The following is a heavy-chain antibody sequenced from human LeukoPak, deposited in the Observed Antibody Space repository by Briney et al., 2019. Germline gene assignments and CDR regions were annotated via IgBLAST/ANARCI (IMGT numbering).Heavy chain of an antibody. Sequence: PSETLSLTCTVSGGSISSGGYYWSWIRQHPGKGLEWIGYIYYSGSTYYNPSLKSRVTISVDTSKNQFSLKLSSVTAADTAVYYCARDRLTYSSSWSDAFDIWGQGTMVTVSS. CDR3: ARDRLTYSSSWSDAFDI. V-gene: IGHV4-31*03. CDR1: GGSISSGGYY. J-gene: IGHJ3*02. CDR2: IYYSGST. D-gene: IGHD6-13*01.